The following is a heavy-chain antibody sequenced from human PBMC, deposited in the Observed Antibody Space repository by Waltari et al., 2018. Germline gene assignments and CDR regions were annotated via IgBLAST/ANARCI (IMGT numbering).Heavy chain of an antibody. CDR2: IRSDGSKK. Sequence: QVHLVESGGGVVQPGKSLRLSCAASGFTFGSYGMHWVRQAPGKGLGWVAVIRSDGSKKYYAESVKGRFTISRDNSRRSVSLEMNSLRGEDTAVYYCAKAGRRYFDFSEILEWGLGTQVTVSS. D-gene: IGHD3-9*01. CDR1: GFTFGSYG. CDR3: AKAGRRYFDFSEILE. V-gene: IGHV3-33*06. J-gene: IGHJ4*02.